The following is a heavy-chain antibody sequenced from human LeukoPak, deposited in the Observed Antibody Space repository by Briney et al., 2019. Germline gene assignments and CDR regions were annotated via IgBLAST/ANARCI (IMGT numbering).Heavy chain of an antibody. Sequence: GGSLRLSCAASGFTFSDFYMTWIRQSPGRGLEWLAYISPRGSYITYADSVKGRFTISRDDANNLLYLQLNGLRDEDTAMYYCTRDPRIIDVWGQGTRVSVSS. CDR1: GFTFSDFY. CDR3: TRDPRIIDV. CDR2: ISPRGSYI. J-gene: IGHJ3*01. D-gene: IGHD2-15*01. V-gene: IGHV3-11*01.